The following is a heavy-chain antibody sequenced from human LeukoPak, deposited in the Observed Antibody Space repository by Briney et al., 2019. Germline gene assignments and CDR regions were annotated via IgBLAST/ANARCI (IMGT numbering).Heavy chain of an antibody. V-gene: IGHV3-72*01. J-gene: IGHJ4*02. D-gene: IGHD3-16*01. CDR2: TKNRANSYTT. CDR3: AGGEGRRH. Sequence: PGGSLRLSCAASGFTISDLYIDWVRQAPGKGLEWVVRTKNRANSYTTEYAESVKGRFTISRDDSKNSVYLQVNSLKTEDTAVYYCAGGEGRRHWGQGTLVTVSS. CDR1: GFTISDLY.